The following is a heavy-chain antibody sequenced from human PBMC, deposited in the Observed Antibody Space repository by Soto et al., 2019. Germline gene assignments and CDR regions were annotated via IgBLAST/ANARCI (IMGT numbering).Heavy chain of an antibody. Sequence: SETLSLTCAVYGGSFSGYYWSWIRQPPGKGLEWIGEINHSGSTNYNPSLKSRVTISVDTSKNQFSLKLSSVTAADTAVYYCARGVGAARPGGWFDPWGQGTLVTVSS. V-gene: IGHV4-34*01. CDR3: ARGVGAARPGGWFDP. CDR2: INHSGST. CDR1: GGSFSGYY. J-gene: IGHJ5*02. D-gene: IGHD6-6*01.